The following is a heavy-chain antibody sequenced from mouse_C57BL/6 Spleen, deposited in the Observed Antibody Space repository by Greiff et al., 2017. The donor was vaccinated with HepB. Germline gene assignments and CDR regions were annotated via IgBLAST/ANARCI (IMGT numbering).Heavy chain of an antibody. CDR3: AREGSNLYYAMDY. J-gene: IGHJ4*01. Sequence: VQLQQSGAELVKPGASVKISCKASGYAFSSYWMNWVKQRPGKGLEWIGQIYPGDGDTNYNGKFKGKATLTADKSSSTAYMQLSSLTSEDSAVYFCAREGSNLYYAMDYWGQGTSVTVSS. D-gene: IGHD2-5*01. CDR1: GYAFSSYW. V-gene: IGHV1-80*01. CDR2: IYPGDGDT.